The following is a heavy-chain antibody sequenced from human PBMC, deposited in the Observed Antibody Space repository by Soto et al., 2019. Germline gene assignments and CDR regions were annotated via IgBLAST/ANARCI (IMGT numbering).Heavy chain of an antibody. CDR2: IYYSGST. CDR3: ASERVVVVPAAMPYGYFAL. V-gene: IGHV4-59*12. J-gene: IGHJ2*01. CDR1: GGSISSYY. D-gene: IGHD2-2*01. Sequence: QVQLQESGPGLVKPSETLSLTCTVSGGSISSYYWSWIRQPPGKGLEWIGYIYYSGSTNYNPSLRSRFTISVETSKHQCALKLSSVPAADTAVYYCASERVVVVPAAMPYGYFALWGRGTLVTVSS.